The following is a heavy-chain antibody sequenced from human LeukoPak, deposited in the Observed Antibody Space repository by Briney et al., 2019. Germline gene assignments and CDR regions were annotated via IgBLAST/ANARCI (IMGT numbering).Heavy chain of an antibody. V-gene: IGHV4-39*01. Sequence: SETLSLTCAVSGGSISSTSYYWAWIRQPPGKGLEWIGTIYYSGSTYHNPSLKSRVTMSVDTSRNQFSLKLSSVDAADTAVYYCARAGVRYFDSSGLYAFDFWGQGTTVTVSS. D-gene: IGHD3-22*01. CDR2: IYYSGST. CDR1: GGSISSTSYY. CDR3: ARAGVRYFDSSGLYAFDF. J-gene: IGHJ3*01.